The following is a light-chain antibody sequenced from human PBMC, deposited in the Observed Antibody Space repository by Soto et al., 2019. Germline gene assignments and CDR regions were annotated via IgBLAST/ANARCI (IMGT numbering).Light chain of an antibody. CDR3: QHYNSYSEA. V-gene: IGKV1-5*01. CDR1: QNIRNW. J-gene: IGKJ1*01. Sequence: DIPMTQSPSTLSASVGDSVTISCRASQNIRNWLAWYQQKPGKAPNPLIYDASSLKSGVPARFSGSGSGTEFTLTISGLQSDDFATYYCQHYNSYSEAFGQGTKVDIK. CDR2: DAS.